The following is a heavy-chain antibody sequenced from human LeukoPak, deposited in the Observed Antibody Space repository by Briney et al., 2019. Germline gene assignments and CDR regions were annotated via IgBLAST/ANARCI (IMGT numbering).Heavy chain of an antibody. CDR2: INPNSGAT. CDR3: ARDKAPPYYGSGNDY. Sequence: GASVKVSCQASGYTFTGYYMHWGRQAPGQGLEWMGWINPNSGATKYAQKFQGRVTMTRDTSISTAYMELSSLSSDDTAVYYCARDKAPPYYGSGNDYWGQGTLVTVSS. CDR1: GYTFTGYY. J-gene: IGHJ4*02. D-gene: IGHD3-10*01. V-gene: IGHV1-2*02.